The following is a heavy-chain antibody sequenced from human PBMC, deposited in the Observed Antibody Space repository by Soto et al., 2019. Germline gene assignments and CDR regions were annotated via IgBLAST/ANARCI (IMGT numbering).Heavy chain of an antibody. CDR3: ARRWGPTFDF. CDR2: IYYSGST. D-gene: IGHD1-26*01. CDR1: GGSISSYY. J-gene: IGHJ4*02. Sequence: SETLSLTCTVSGGSISSYYWSWIRQPPGRGLEWIGYIYYSGSTNYNPSLKSRVTISVDTSKNQFSLKLSSVTAAETAVYYCARRWGPTFDFWGQGTLVTVSX. V-gene: IGHV4-59*01.